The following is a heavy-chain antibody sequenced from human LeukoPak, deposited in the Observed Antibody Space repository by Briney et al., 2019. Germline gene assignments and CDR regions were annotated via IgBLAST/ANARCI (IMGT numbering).Heavy chain of an antibody. D-gene: IGHD3-10*01. J-gene: IGHJ5*02. CDR3: ARVSLMYFGSGSYYGSRYNCFDP. Sequence: ASVKVSCKTSGYTFTTYHVHWVRQAPGQGLGWMGMINPSAGSTTYAQNFQGRVTMSRDTSTSTVYVELSRLRSDDTAVYYCARVSLMYFGSGSYYGSRYNCFDPWGQGTLVTVSS. CDR1: GYTFTTYH. V-gene: IGHV1-46*01. CDR2: INPSAGST.